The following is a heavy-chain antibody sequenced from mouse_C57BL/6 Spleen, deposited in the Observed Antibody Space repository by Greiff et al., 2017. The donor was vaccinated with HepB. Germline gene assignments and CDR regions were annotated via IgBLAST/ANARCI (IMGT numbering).Heavy chain of an antibody. V-gene: IGHV1-50*01. J-gene: IGHJ4*01. D-gene: IGHD1-1*01. CDR1: GYTFTSYW. CDR3: ARGASLLSRNAMDY. Sequence: QVQLQQPGAELVKPGASVKLSCKASGYTFTSYWMQWVKQRPGQGLEWIGEIDPSDSYTNYNQKFKGKATLTVDTSSSTAYMQLSSLTSEDSAVYYCARGASLLSRNAMDYWGQGTSVTVSS. CDR2: IDPSDSYT.